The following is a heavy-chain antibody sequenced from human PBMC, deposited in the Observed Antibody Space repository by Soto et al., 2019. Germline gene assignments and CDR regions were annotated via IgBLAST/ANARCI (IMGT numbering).Heavy chain of an antibody. CDR1: GFTFSSYG. D-gene: IGHD3-10*01. CDR3: ARVIARGGGYMDV. J-gene: IGHJ4*02. Sequence: QVQLVESGEGVVQPGTSLTLSCAASGFTFSSYGMHWVRQAPGKGLEWMAVISHDGSIQFYAVSVKGRFTISRDNSKNTVYLHMNGLRADDTAFYYCARVIARGGGYMDVGGQGTLVTVSS. CDR2: ISHDGSIQ. V-gene: IGHV3-30*03.